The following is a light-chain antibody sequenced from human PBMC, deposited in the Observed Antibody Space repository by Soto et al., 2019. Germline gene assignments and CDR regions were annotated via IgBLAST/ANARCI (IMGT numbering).Light chain of an antibody. J-gene: IGLJ2*01. CDR3: CSYAGGSNVI. V-gene: IGLV2-23*01. CDR1: SSDVGSSNF. Sequence: QSVLTQPASVSGSPGQSITFSCTGTSSDVGSSNFVSWYQHHPGKAPKLMIYEGTRRPSGASSRFSGSKSGNTASLTISGLQAEDEADYYCCSYAGGSNVIFGGGTQLTVL. CDR2: EGT.